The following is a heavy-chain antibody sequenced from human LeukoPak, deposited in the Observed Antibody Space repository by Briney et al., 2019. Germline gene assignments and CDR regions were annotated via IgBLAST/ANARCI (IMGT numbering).Heavy chain of an antibody. CDR1: GGSISSGSYY. V-gene: IGHV4-61*02. CDR3: ARVPITVVRGMPWGSFDI. CDR2: IYTSGST. D-gene: IGHD3-10*01. J-gene: IGHJ3*02. Sequence: PSQTLSLTCTVSGGSISSGSYYWSWIRQPAGKGLEWLGRIYTSGSTNYNPSLKSRVTISIDTSKNQFSLKLSSVTAADTAIYYCARVPITVVRGMPWGSFDIWGQGTMVTVSS.